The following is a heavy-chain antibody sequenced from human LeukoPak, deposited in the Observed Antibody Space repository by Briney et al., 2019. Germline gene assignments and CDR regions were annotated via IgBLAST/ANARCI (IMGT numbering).Heavy chain of an antibody. J-gene: IGHJ3*02. CDR1: GFTFSSYG. CDR2: IRYDGSNK. D-gene: IGHD3-10*01. Sequence: GGSLRLSCAASGFTFSSYGMHWVRQAPGKGLEWVAFIRYDGSNKYYADSVKGRFTISRDNAKNTLYLQMNSLRAEDTAVYYCAREAQVLLWFGELTDAFDIWGQGTMVTVSS. CDR3: AREAQVLLWFGELTDAFDI. V-gene: IGHV3-30*02.